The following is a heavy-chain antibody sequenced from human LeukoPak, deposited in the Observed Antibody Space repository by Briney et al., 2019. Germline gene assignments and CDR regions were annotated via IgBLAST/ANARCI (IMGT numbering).Heavy chain of an antibody. D-gene: IGHD6-13*01. CDR2: ISGSGGST. CDR3: AKRAAGTSSYYYYMDV. Sequence: GGSLRLSCAASGFTFTTYAMNWVRQAQGKGLEWVSAISGSGGSTYYADSVKGRFTISRDNSKNTLYLQMNSLRAEDTAVYYCAKRAAGTSSYYYYMDVWGKGTTVTVSS. V-gene: IGHV3-23*01. J-gene: IGHJ6*03. CDR1: GFTFTTYA.